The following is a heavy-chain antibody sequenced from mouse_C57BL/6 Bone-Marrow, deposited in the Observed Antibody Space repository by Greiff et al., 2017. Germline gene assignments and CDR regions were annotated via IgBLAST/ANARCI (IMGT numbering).Heavy chain of an antibody. D-gene: IGHD4-1*01. CDR2: IHPNSGST. Sequence: LVESGAELVKPGASVKLSCKASGYTFTSYWMHWVKQRPGQGLEWIGMIHPNSGSTNYNEKFKSKATLTVDKSSSTAYMQLSSLTSEDSAVYYCARGGLGDYWGQGTSVTVSS. CDR1: GYTFTSYW. J-gene: IGHJ4*01. CDR3: ARGGLGDY. V-gene: IGHV1-64*01.